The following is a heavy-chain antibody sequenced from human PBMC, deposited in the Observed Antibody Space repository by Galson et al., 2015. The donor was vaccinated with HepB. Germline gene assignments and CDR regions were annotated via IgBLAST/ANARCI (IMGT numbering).Heavy chain of an antibody. CDR3: ASQRITIFGVVMGHYYYYYGMDV. Sequence: SVKVSCKASGGTFSSYAISWVRQAPGQGLEWMGGIIPIFGTANYAQKFQGRVTITADESTSTAYMELSSLRSEDTAVYYCASQRITIFGVVMGHYYYYYGMDVWGQGTTVTVSS. J-gene: IGHJ6*02. CDR2: IIPIFGTA. D-gene: IGHD3-3*01. V-gene: IGHV1-69*13. CDR1: GGTFSSYA.